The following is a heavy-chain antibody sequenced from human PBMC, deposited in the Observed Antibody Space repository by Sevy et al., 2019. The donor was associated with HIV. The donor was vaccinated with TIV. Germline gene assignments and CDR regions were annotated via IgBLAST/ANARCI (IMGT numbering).Heavy chain of an antibody. D-gene: IGHD6-6*01. CDR1: GYNFTSYG. Sequence: ASVKVSCKASGYNFTSYGISWVRQVPGQGLEWMGWISAYNGNTNYAQKLQGRVTMTTDTSTSTAYMELRSLRSDDTAVYSCARLSSGQLAHSRTYYHYGMDVWGQGTTVTVSS. CDR3: ARLSSGQLAHSRTYYHYGMDV. CDR2: ISAYNGNT. V-gene: IGHV1-18*01. J-gene: IGHJ6*02.